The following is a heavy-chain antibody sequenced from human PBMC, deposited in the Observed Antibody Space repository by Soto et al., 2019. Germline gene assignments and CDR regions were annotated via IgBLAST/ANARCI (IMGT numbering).Heavy chain of an antibody. Sequence: QVQLVESGGGVVQPGRSLRLSCAASGFTFNTYGMHWVRQAPGKGLEWVAVISYDGSNKYYADSVKGRLTISRDNSKKTLYLQMNSLRAEDTAVYYCAKGQHCSSTSCYFYYYGMDVWGQGTTVAVSS. CDR2: ISYDGSNK. D-gene: IGHD2-2*01. J-gene: IGHJ6*02. V-gene: IGHV3-30*18. CDR1: GFTFNTYG. CDR3: AKGQHCSSTSCYFYYYGMDV.